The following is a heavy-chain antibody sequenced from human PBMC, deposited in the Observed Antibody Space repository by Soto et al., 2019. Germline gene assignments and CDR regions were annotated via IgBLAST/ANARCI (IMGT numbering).Heavy chain of an antibody. CDR2: IWYDGSTI. D-gene: IGHD6-19*01. CDR1: GFTFSSYG. Sequence: PGGSLRLSCAASGFTFSSYGMHWVRQAPGKGLEWVAVIWYDGSTIYYADSVRGRFTISRDNAKNSLYLQMNSLRDEDTAVYYCAREISVAGGHFDYWGQGTLVTVSS. J-gene: IGHJ4*02. V-gene: IGHV3-33*01. CDR3: AREISVAGGHFDY.